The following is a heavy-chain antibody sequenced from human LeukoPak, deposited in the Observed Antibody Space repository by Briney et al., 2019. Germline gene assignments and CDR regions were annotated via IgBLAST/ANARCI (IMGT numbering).Heavy chain of an antibody. Sequence: PGGSLRLSCAASGFTFSSYAMGWVRQAPGKGLEWVSLISGDGGSTFYADSVRGRFTISRDNTRKSLSLQMSSLRSEDTALYYCARESETSGWYDYWGQGTLVTVSS. CDR2: ISGDGGST. CDR3: ARESETSGWYDY. CDR1: GFTFSSYA. J-gene: IGHJ4*02. D-gene: IGHD6-19*01. V-gene: IGHV3-43*02.